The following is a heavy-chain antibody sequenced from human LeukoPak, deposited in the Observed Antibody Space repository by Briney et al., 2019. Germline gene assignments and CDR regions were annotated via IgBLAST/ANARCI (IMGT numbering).Heavy chain of an antibody. Sequence: SSETLSLTCTVPGGSISSYYWSWIRQPPGKGLEWIGYIYTSGSTNYNPSLKSRVTISVDTSKNQFSLKLSSVTAADTAVYYCARLKVVPAVGPGGWFDPWGQGTLVTVSS. CDR2: IYTSGST. D-gene: IGHD2-2*01. V-gene: IGHV4-4*09. CDR3: ARLKVVPAVGPGGWFDP. J-gene: IGHJ5*02. CDR1: GGSISSYY.